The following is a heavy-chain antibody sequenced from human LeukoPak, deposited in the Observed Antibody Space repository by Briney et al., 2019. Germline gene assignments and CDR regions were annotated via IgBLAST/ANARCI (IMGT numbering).Heavy chain of an antibody. D-gene: IGHD3-22*01. CDR2: IWYDGSNK. J-gene: IGHJ4*02. Sequence: GGSLRLSCAASGFTFSSYGMHWVRQAPGKGLEWVAVIWYDGSNKYYADSVKGRFTISIDNSKNTLYLQMNSLRAEDTAVYYCARAYSSGYYGYWCQGTLVTVSS. V-gene: IGHV3-33*01. CDR1: GFTFSSYG. CDR3: ARAYSSGYYGY.